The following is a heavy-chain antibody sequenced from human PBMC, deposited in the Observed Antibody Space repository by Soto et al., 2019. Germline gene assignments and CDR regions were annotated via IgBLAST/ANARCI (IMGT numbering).Heavy chain of an antibody. CDR1: GYSFTSYW. CDR2: IYPGDSDT. D-gene: IGHD6-19*01. CDR3: ARPEVAVAGNLDAFDI. Sequence: GESLKISCKGSGYSFTSYWIGWVRQMPGKGLEWMGIIYPGDSDTRYSPSFQGQVTISADKSISTAYLQWSSLKASDTAMYYCARPEVAVAGNLDAFDIWGQGTMVTVSS. V-gene: IGHV5-51*01. J-gene: IGHJ3*02.